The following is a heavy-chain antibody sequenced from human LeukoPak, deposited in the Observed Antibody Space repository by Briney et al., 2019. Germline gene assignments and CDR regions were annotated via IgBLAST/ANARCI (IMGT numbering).Heavy chain of an antibody. V-gene: IGHV3-23*01. D-gene: IGHD3-9*01. J-gene: IGHJ4*02. CDR3: AKEGRQGGYFDRLPISWYYFDY. CDR2: ISGSGGST. Sequence: GGSLRLSCAASGFTFSSYAMSWVRQAPGKGLEWVSAISGSGGSTYYADSVKGRFTISRDNSKNTLYLQMNSLRAEDTAVYYCAKEGRQGGYFDRLPISWYYFDYWGQGTLVTVSS. CDR1: GFTFSSYA.